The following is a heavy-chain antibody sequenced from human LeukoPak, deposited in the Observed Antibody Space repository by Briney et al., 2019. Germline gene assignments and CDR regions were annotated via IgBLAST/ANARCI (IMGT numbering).Heavy chain of an antibody. V-gene: IGHV4-34*01. J-gene: IGHJ4*02. CDR3: ARGPPLPATGYFDY. CDR1: GGSFSGYY. CDR2: INHSGST. Sequence: KPTETLSPTCAVYGGSFSGYYWSWIRQPPGKGLEWIGEINHSGSTNYNPSLKSRVTISVDTSKNQFSLKLSSVTAADTAVYYCARGPPLPATGYFDYWGQGTLGTVSS.